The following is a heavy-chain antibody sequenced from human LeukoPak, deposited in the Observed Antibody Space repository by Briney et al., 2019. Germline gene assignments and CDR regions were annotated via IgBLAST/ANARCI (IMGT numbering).Heavy chain of an antibody. CDR1: GYTFISYD. V-gene: IGHV1-8*01. Sequence: ASVKVSCKASGYTFISYDINWVRQATGQGLEWMGWMNPNSGITGYAQKFQGRVSMTRYTSIGTAYMELSSLKSEDTAVYYCARGLYYYDSNGRTPYDYWGQGTLVTVSS. J-gene: IGHJ4*02. CDR2: MNPNSGIT. CDR3: ARGLYYYDSNGRTPYDY. D-gene: IGHD3-22*01.